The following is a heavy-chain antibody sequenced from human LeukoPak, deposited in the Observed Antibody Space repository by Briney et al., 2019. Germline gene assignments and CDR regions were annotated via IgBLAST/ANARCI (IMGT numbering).Heavy chain of an antibody. CDR3: ARRRILLSGSPDAFDI. D-gene: IGHD1-26*01. Sequence: GESLKISCKGSGYSFTSYWIGWVRQMPGKGLEWMGIIYPGDSDTRYSPSFQGQVTISADKSISTAYLQWSSLKASDTAMYYCARRRILLSGSPDAFDIWGQGTMVTVSS. J-gene: IGHJ3*02. CDR2: IYPGDSDT. CDR1: GYSFTSYW. V-gene: IGHV5-51*01.